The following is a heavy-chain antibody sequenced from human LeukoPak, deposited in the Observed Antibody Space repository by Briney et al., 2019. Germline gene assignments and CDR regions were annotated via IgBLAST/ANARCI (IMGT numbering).Heavy chain of an antibody. V-gene: IGHV4-39*01. CDR1: WLPRSRNQQG. Sequence: LVNPRHTLTLTFSCYWLPRSRNQQGMGLVRQPPGKGRESTGSDPYRESRDYKPSRPSQIPISVDTSKNPFSVKLGSVSAAGTAVYACARLRHCGSGSYPMAGNWFDPWGQGTLVSVSS. J-gene: IGHJ5*02. CDR3: ARLRHCGSGSYPMAGNWFDP. D-gene: IGHD3-10*01. CDR2: DPYRESR.